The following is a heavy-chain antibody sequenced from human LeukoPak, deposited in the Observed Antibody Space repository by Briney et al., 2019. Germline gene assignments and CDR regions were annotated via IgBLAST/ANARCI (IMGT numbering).Heavy chain of an antibody. CDR2: ISYDGNNK. CDR1: GFTFRSYP. D-gene: IGHD6-13*01. CDR3: ARGYSSSWHHYYYYYMDV. Sequence: PGGSLRLSCAASGFTFRSYPMHWVRQAPGKGLEWVAVISYDGNNKYYADSVKGRFIISRDNSKNTLYLQMNSLRAEDTAVYYCARGYSSSWHHYYYYYMDVWGKGTTVTVSS. J-gene: IGHJ6*03. V-gene: IGHV3-30*04.